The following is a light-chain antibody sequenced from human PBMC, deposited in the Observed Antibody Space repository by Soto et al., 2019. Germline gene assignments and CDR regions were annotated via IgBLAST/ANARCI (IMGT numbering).Light chain of an antibody. V-gene: IGKV3-15*01. CDR1: QNIYYN. CDR3: LQYHNLWA. J-gene: IGKJ1*01. Sequence: ILMTQSPATVSVSPRESATLSCRASQNIYYNVAWYQQRPGQAPRLLIYRASTRAPGVPVRFSGSGSGTEFTLTISSLQPEDFTVYSCLQYHNLWAFGQGTKVEI. CDR2: RAS.